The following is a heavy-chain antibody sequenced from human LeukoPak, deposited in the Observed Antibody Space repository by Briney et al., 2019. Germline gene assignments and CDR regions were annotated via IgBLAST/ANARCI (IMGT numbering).Heavy chain of an antibody. CDR2: IYHSGST. CDR1: GGSISSSNW. Sequence: SGTLSLTCAVSGGSISSSNWWSWVRQPPGKGLEWIGEIYHSGSTNYNPSLKSRVTISVDTSKNQFSLKLSSVTAADTAVYYCARSTSITMIVVVRDAFDIWGQGTMVTVSS. J-gene: IGHJ3*02. CDR3: ARSTSITMIVVVRDAFDI. D-gene: IGHD3-22*01. V-gene: IGHV4-4*02.